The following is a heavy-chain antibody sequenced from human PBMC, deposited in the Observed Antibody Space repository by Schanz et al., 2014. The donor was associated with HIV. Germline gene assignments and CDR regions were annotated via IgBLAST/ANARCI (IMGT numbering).Heavy chain of an antibody. CDR3: AKTILRFLDWPNANGGMDV. CDR1: GFIFRNFW. D-gene: IGHD3-3*01. CDR2: ISHDGGNK. J-gene: IGHJ6*02. Sequence: VQLVESGGGLVQPGGSLRLSCAASGFIFRNFWMTWVRQVPGKGLEWVAVISHDGGNKHYGDSVKGRFTISRDNSKNTLYLQMSSLREEDTAVYYCAKTILRFLDWPNANGGMDVWGLGTTVTVSS. V-gene: IGHV3-30*18.